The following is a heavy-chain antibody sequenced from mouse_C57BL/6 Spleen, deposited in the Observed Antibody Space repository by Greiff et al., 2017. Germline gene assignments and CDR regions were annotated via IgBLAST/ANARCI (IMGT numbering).Heavy chain of an antibody. Sequence: QVQLKQPGAELVKPGASVKLSCKASGYTFTSYWMPWVKQRPGRGLEWIGRIDPNSGGTKYNEKFKSKATLTVDKPSSTAYMQLSSLTSEDSAVYYCARGTMITTRNYYAMDYWGQGTSVTVSS. V-gene: IGHV1-72*01. CDR1: GYTFTSYW. CDR3: ARGTMITTRNYYAMDY. D-gene: IGHD2-4*01. J-gene: IGHJ4*01. CDR2: IDPNSGGT.